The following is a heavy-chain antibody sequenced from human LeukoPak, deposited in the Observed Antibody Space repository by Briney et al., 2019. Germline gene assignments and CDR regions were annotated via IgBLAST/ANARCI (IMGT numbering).Heavy chain of an antibody. CDR2: ISSSGDTI. Sequence: GGSLRLSCAASGFSFSDHHMTWIRQAPGKGLEWVSYISSSGDTIYYADSVKGRITVSRDNSKNSLFLQMNSLRAEDTAVYYCASVYGYYYYYMDVWGKGTLVTVSS. J-gene: IGHJ6*03. D-gene: IGHD1-14*01. CDR1: GFSFSDHH. V-gene: IGHV3-11*01. CDR3: ASVYGYYYYYMDV.